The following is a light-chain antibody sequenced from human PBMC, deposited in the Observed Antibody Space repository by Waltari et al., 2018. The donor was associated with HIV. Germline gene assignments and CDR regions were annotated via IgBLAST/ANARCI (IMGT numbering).Light chain of an antibody. CDR1: RSNIGSNA. Sequence: QSVLTQPPSASGTPGQRVTISCSGRRSNIGSNAVTWYQQIPGTAPKLLIHNSKPGPSGVPGRFLGSKAGTPAPLAIRGLQSEDGGAYYWAAWDDGLDALFGGGTKLTV. CDR2: NSK. CDR3: AAWDDGLDAL. V-gene: IGLV1-44*01. J-gene: IGLJ2*01.